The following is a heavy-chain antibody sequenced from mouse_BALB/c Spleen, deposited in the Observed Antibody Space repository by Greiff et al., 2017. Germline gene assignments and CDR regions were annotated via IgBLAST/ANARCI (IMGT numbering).Heavy chain of an antibody. D-gene: IGHD2-3*01. CDR1: GFSLTSYG. V-gene: IGHV2-9*02. J-gene: IGHJ1*01. CDR2: IWAGGST. CDR3: ARVDDGYYGYFDV. Sequence: QVQLKESGPGLVAPSQSLSITCTVSGFSLTSYGVHWVRQPPGKGLAWLGVIWAGGSTNYNSALMSRLSISKDNSKSQVFLKMNSLQTDDTAMYYCARVDDGYYGYFDVWGAGTTVTVSS.